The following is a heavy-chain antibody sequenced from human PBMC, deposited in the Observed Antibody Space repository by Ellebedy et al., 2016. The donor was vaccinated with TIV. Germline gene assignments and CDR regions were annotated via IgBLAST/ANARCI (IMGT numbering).Heavy chain of an antibody. Sequence: SVKVSCXASGGTFSSYAISWVRQAPGQGLEWMGGIIPIFGTANYAQKLQGRVTMTTDTSTSTAYMELRSLRSDDTAVYYCARDISYSSSWYRFDIWGQGTMVTVSS. CDR3: ARDISYSSSWYRFDI. J-gene: IGHJ3*02. V-gene: IGHV1-69*05. CDR1: GGTFSSYA. CDR2: IIPIFGTA. D-gene: IGHD6-13*01.